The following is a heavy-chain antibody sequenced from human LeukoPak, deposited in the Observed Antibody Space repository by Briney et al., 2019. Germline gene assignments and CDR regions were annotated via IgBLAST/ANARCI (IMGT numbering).Heavy chain of an antibody. J-gene: IGHJ6*02. V-gene: IGHV3-30*04. CDR3: ARDPEYSSSKCYGCYYYGMDV. CDR2: ISYDGSNK. D-gene: IGHD6-6*01. CDR1: GFTFSSYA. Sequence: GGSLRLSCAASGFTFSSYAMHWVRQAPGKGLEWVAVISYDGSNKYYADSVKGRFTISRDNSKNTLYLQMNSLRADDTAVYYCARDPEYSSSKCYGCYYYGMDVWGQGTTVTVSS.